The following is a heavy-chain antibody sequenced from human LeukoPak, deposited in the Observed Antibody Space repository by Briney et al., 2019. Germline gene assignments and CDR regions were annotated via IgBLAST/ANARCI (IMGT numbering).Heavy chain of an antibody. Sequence: GESLKISCKASGYTFAHYWIGWVRQLPGKGLEWMGIIYPGDSDTKYSPSFQGHVTISVDKSTTTAYLQWSSLKASDTAVYYCARKERNYYYMDVWGKGTTVTVSS. V-gene: IGHV5-51*01. CDR2: IYPGDSDT. CDR3: ARKERNYYYMDV. CDR1: GYTFAHYW. J-gene: IGHJ6*03.